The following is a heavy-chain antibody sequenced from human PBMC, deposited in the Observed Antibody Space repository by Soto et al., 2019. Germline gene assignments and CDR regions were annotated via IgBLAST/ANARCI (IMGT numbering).Heavy chain of an antibody. CDR1: GASINNYY. CDR2: TSYSGTT. V-gene: IGHV4-59*01. Sequence: TSETLSLTCTVSGASINNYYWSWIRQPPGKGLEWVAYTSYSGTTNYNPSLKSRGTISIDSSKNQLSLKLTSVTPADTAVFYCARETGGSHPRYFDLWGQGTLVTVSS. CDR3: ARETGGSHPRYFDL. D-gene: IGHD1-26*01. J-gene: IGHJ4*02.